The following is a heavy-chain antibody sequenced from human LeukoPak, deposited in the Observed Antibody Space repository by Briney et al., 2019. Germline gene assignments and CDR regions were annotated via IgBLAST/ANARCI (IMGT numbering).Heavy chain of an antibody. CDR3: AKDPWGSSWF. Sequence: GGSLRLSCAASGFTFSSYAMSWVRQAPGKGLEWVSAISSSGGGTYYADSVKGRFTISRDNAKNSLYLQINSLRAEDTAVYYCAKDPWGSSWFWGQGTLVIVSS. J-gene: IGHJ4*02. CDR1: GFTFSSYA. D-gene: IGHD6-13*01. CDR2: ISSSGGGT. V-gene: IGHV3-23*01.